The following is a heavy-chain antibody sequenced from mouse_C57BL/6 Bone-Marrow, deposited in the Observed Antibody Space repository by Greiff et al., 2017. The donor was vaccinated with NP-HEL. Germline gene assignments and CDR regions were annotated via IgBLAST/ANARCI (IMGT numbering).Heavy chain of an antibody. J-gene: IGHJ4*01. D-gene: IGHD1-1*01. CDR3: ARWYGSSNHYAMDY. Sequence: EVQLQQSGPELVKPGASVKIPCKASGYTFTDYNMDWVKQSHGKSLEWIGDINPNNGGTIYNQKFKGKATLTVDKSSSTAYMELRSLTSEDTAVYYCARWYGSSNHYAMDYWGQGTSVTVSS. V-gene: IGHV1-18*01. CDR1: GYTFTDYN. CDR2: INPNNGGT.